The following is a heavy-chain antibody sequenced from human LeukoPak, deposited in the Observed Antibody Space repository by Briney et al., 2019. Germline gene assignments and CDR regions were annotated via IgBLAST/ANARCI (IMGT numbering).Heavy chain of an antibody. Sequence: SETLSLTCTVSGGSITSSSYYWGWIRQPPGKGLEWIGSVYYSGSTYYNPSLKSRVTMSIDTSKNRFSLKLTSVTAADTAVYYCARQTGSGLFILPGGQGTLVTVSS. CDR1: GGSITSSSYY. J-gene: IGHJ4*02. CDR3: ARQTGSGLFILP. CDR2: VYYSGST. V-gene: IGHV4-39*01. D-gene: IGHD3/OR15-3a*01.